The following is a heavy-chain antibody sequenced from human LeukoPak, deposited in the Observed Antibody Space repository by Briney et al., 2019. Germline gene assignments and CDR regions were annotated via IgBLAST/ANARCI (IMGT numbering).Heavy chain of an antibody. CDR3: ASTGDSYGSGSYYNTPIFDY. V-gene: IGHV4-59*01. CDR2: IYYSGST. D-gene: IGHD3-10*01. Sequence: SETLSLTCTVSGGSISSYYWSWIRQPPGKGLEWIGYIYYSGSTNYNPSLKSRVTISVDTSKNQFSLKLSSVTAADTAVYYCASTGDSYGSGSYYNTPIFDYWGQGALVTVSS. J-gene: IGHJ4*02. CDR1: GGSISSYY.